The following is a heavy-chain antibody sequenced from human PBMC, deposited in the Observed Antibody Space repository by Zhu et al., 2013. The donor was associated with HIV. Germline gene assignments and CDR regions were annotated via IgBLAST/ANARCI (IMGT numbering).Heavy chain of an antibody. Sequence: QVQLVQSGAEVKKPGASVKVSCKASGYTFTSYYMHWVRQAPGQGLEWMGIINPSGGSTSYAQKFQGRVTMTRDTSTSTVYMELSSLRSEDTAVYYCARALLDPYDFWSGYHFDYYYMDVWGKGTTVTVSS. V-gene: IGHV1-46*01. J-gene: IGHJ6*03. CDR3: ARALLDPYDFWSGYHFDYYYMDV. D-gene: IGHD3-3*01. CDR2: INPSGGST. CDR1: GYTFTSYY.